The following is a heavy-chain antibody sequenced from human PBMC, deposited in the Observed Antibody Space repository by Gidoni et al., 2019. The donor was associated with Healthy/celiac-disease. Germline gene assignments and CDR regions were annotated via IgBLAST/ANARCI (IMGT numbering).Heavy chain of an antibody. Sequence: EVQLLESGGGLVQPGGSLRLSCAASGFTFSSYAMSWVRQAPGKGLEWVSAISGSGGSTYYADSVKGRFTISRDNSKNTLYLQMNSLRAEDTAVNYCAKAGGDPGVFDYWGQGTLVTVSS. CDR2: ISGSGGST. CDR1: GFTFSSYA. V-gene: IGHV3-23*01. J-gene: IGHJ4*02. CDR3: AKAGGDPGVFDY. D-gene: IGHD4-17*01.